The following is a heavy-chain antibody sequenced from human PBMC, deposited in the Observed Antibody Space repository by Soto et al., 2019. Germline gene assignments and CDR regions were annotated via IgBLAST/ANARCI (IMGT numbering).Heavy chain of an antibody. CDR1: GFTFSSYG. CDR2: ISYDGSNK. Sequence: GGSLRLSCAASGFTFSSYGMHWVRQAPGKGLEWVAVISYDGSNKYYADSVKGRFTISRDNAKNSLYLQMNSLRAEDTAVYYCARAEDIVVVPAAISYYYYGMDVWGQGTTVTVSS. J-gene: IGHJ6*02. D-gene: IGHD2-2*01. CDR3: ARAEDIVVVPAAISYYYYGMDV. V-gene: IGHV3-30*03.